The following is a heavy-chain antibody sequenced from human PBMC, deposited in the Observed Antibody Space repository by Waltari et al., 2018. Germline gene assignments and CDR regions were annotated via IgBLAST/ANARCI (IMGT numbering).Heavy chain of an antibody. J-gene: IGHJ4*02. CDR2: TGYDGRYQ. CDR3: ASKRSGSIFYFDS. D-gene: IGHD3-10*01. V-gene: IGHV3-30*02. CDR1: GFTFSNYG. Sequence: QVQLVESGGGVVQPGGSLTLSCAASGFTFSNYGMHWVRQAPGKGLEWVGNTGYDGRYQYYADSVKCGFAISRDNSRYILYLQMNSLRPEDTAVYFCASKRSGSIFYFDSWGQGTLVTVSS.